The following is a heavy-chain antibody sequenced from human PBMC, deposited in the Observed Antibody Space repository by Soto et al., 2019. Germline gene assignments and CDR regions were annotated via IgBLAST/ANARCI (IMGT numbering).Heavy chain of an antibody. CDR1: GFPFSHYA. CDR3: GKERRGSGWSVCNF. J-gene: IGHJ4*02. Sequence: PGGSLRLSCTASGFPFSHYAMNWVRQGPGTRLEWVADISGSGDSARYADSVRGRFTISRDNSRDTLYLQMNSLRVDDTAVDYCGKERRGSGWSVCNFWGQGALVTVSS. D-gene: IGHD6-19*01. V-gene: IGHV3-23*01. CDR2: ISGSGDSA.